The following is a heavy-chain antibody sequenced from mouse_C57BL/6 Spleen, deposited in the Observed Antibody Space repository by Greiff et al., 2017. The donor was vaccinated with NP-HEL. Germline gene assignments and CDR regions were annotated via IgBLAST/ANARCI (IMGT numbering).Heavy chain of an antibody. V-gene: IGHV5-9-1*02. Sequence: EVKLMESGEGLVKPGGSLKLSCAASGFTFSSYAMSWVRQTPEKRLEWVAYISSGGDYIYYADTVKGRFTISRDNARNTLYLQMSSLKSEDTAMYYCTRGLSIYYDYDWFAYWGQGTLVTVSA. J-gene: IGHJ3*01. CDR2: ISSGGDYI. D-gene: IGHD2-4*01. CDR3: TRGLSIYYDYDWFAY. CDR1: GFTFSSYA.